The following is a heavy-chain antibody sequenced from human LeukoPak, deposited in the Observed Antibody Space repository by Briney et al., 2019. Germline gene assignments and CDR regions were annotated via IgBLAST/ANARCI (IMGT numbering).Heavy chain of an antibody. CDR3: ARGGPVYYFGY. CDR2: ISHGGDSI. V-gene: IGHV3-11*01. CDR1: GFTFSDHY. J-gene: IGHJ4*02. D-gene: IGHD3-16*01. Sequence: GGSLRLSCAASGFTFSDHYMSWIRQAPGKGLEFVSYISHGGDSIYYADSVKGRFTISRDNAKNSLYLQMNSLRAEDTAVYYCARGGPVYYFGYWGQGTLVTVSS.